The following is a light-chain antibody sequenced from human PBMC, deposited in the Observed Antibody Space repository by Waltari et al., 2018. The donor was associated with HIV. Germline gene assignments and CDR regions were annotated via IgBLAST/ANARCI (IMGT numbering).Light chain of an antibody. CDR1: RSNIGSNP. CDR3: AAWDDSLNGWV. V-gene: IGLV1-44*01. J-gene: IGLJ3*02. CDR2: SNN. Sequence: QSVLTPPPSASGTPGQRVTISCSGSRSNIGSNPVSWYQQLPGTAPKLFIYSNNQRPSGVPDRFSGSKSGTSASLAISGLQSEDEADYYCAAWDDSLNGWVFGGGTKLTVV.